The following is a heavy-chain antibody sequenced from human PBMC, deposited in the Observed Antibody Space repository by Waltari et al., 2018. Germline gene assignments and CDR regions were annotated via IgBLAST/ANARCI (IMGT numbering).Heavy chain of an antibody. CDR2: IKREIDGGTA. D-gene: IGHD3-10*01. Sequence: QLVASGGGLVKPGESLRLSCVGPGYPLNDAWMSWVRQAPGKGLEWVGRIKREIDGGTAEYVESVKDRFTISRDDSKNTLYLQMNGLKSEDSAVYFCVRESFGNDIWGQGTLVTVSS. CDR3: VRESFGNDI. J-gene: IGHJ4*02. CDR1: GYPLNDAW. V-gene: IGHV3-15*01.